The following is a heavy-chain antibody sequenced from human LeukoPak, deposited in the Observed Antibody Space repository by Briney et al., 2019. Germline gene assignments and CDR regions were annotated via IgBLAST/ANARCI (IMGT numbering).Heavy chain of an antibody. CDR1: GFTFSSYG. CDR3: ARDLEQTMVWGVLSGWFDP. CDR2: IWYDGSNK. D-gene: IGHD3-10*01. J-gene: IGHJ5*02. V-gene: IGHV3-33*01. Sequence: GGSLRLSCAASGFTFSSYGMHWVRQAPGKGLEWVAVIWYDGSNKYYADSVKGRFTISRDNSKNTLYLQMNSLRAEDTAVYYCARDLEQTMVWGVLSGWFDPWGQGTLVTVSS.